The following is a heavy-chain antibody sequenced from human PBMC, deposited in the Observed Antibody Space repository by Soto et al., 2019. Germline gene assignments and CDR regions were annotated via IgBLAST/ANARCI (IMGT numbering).Heavy chain of an antibody. CDR2: IFWDDDK. Sequence: QITLKESGPTLVKPTQTLTLTCSLSEVSVDTRGVGIGWIRQPPGKALEWLALIFWDDDKRYRPSLKSRLTLARDTSKNQVVLTMTDMGPVDTATYYCAHPEGASWYFGLWGRGTLVTVSS. CDR3: AHPEGASWYFGL. J-gene: IGHJ2*01. CDR1: EVSVDTRGVG. V-gene: IGHV2-5*02.